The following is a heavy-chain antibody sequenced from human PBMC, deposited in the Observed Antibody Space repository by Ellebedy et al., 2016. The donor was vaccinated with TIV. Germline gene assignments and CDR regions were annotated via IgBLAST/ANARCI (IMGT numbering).Heavy chain of an antibody. CDR1: GFTFSSYW. Sequence: GESLKISXAASGFTFSSYWMHWVRQAPGKGLVWVSRINSDGSSTSYADSVKGRFTISRDNAKNTLYLQMNSLRAEDTAVYYCARLSCSGGSCYSAPNWFDPWGQGTLVTVSS. CDR2: INSDGSST. V-gene: IGHV3-74*01. D-gene: IGHD2-15*01. J-gene: IGHJ5*02. CDR3: ARLSCSGGSCYSAPNWFDP.